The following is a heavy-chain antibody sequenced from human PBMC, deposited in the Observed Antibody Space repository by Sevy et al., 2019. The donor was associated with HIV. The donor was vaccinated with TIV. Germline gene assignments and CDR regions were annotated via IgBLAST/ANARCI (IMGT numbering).Heavy chain of an antibody. Sequence: ASVKVSCRASGYTFTDYYIHWLRQAPGQGPEWMGWIDPNGGGTYHAQDFQGRLTITGDTSISTVYMDLSRLTSDDTAVYFCARGPSHGGFDSWGQGTRVTVSS. CDR2: IDPNGGGT. V-gene: IGHV1-2*02. D-gene: IGHD3-16*01. CDR1: GYTFTDYY. CDR3: ARGPSHGGFDS. J-gene: IGHJ4*02.